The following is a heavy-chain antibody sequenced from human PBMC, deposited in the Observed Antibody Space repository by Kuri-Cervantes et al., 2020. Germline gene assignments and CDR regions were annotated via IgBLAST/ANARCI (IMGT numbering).Heavy chain of an antibody. CDR2: ISYDGSNK. D-gene: IGHD3-10*01. CDR1: GFTFSSYA. J-gene: IGHJ3*02. V-gene: IGHV3-30-3*01. CDR3: AKDSSWFGEDDAFDI. Sequence: GESLKISCAASGFTFSSYAMHWVRQAPGKGLEWVAVISYDGSNKYYADSVKGRFTISRDNSKNTLYLQMNSLRAEDTAVYYCAKDSSWFGEDDAFDIWGQGTTVTVSS.